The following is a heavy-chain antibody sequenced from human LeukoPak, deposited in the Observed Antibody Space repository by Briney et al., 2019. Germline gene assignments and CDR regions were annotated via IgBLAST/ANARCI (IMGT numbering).Heavy chain of an antibody. D-gene: IGHD5-18*01. CDR2: IKSKTDGGTT. CDR1: GFTFSSYG. Sequence: GGSLRLSCAASGFTFSSYGMHWVRQAPGKGLEWVGRIKSKTDGGTTDYAAPVKGRFTISRDDSKNTLYLQMNSLKTEDTAVYYCTTEVDSYGWDYWGQGTLVTVSS. J-gene: IGHJ4*02. CDR3: TTEVDSYGWDY. V-gene: IGHV3-15*01.